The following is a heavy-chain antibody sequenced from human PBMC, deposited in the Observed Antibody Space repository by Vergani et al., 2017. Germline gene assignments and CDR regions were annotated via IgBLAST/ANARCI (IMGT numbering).Heavy chain of an antibody. CDR1: VGPFSSYA. D-gene: IGHD6-13*01. CDR3: APLPTYSSSRLNLWG. CDR2: SISIFGTA. V-gene: IGHV1-69*01. J-gene: IGHJ4*02. Sequence: QVQLVQSGAEVKKPGSSVKVSCKASVGPFSSYAISWLRQATAQGFEWMGGSISIFGTAHYAQKFQGRVTITADESTSTAYMGLSSLRSEDTAVYYGAPLPTYSSSRLNLWGWGQGTLVTVSS.